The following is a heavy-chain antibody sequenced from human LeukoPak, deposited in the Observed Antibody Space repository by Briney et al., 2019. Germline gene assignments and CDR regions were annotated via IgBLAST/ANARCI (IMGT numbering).Heavy chain of an antibody. CDR2: ISSSSSCI. CDR1: GFTFSSYS. Sequence: GGSLRLSCAASGFTFSSYSMNWVRQAPGKGLEWVSSISSSSSCIYYADSVKGRFTISRDNAKNSLYLQMNSLRAEDTAVYYCAGDYDSAHYWGQGTLVTVSS. D-gene: IGHD3-22*01. J-gene: IGHJ4*02. V-gene: IGHV3-21*01. CDR3: AGDYDSAHY.